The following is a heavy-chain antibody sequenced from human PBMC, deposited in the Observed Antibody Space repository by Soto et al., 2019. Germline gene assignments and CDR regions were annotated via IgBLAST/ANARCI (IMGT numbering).Heavy chain of an antibody. CDR3: ARDATSGYYSNWFDP. J-gene: IGHJ5*02. D-gene: IGHD3-22*01. Sequence: QVQLVESGGGVVQPGRSLRLSCAASGFTFSSYGMHWVRQAPGKGLEWVAVIWYDGGNKYYGDSVKGRFTISRDNSKNTLYLQMNSLRAEDTAVYYCARDATSGYYSNWFDPWGQGTLVTVSS. CDR1: GFTFSSYG. CDR2: IWYDGGNK. V-gene: IGHV3-33*01.